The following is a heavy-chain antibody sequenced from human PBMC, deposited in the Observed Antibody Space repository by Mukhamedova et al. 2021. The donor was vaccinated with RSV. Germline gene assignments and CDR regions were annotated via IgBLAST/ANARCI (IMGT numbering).Heavy chain of an antibody. D-gene: IGHD1-7*01. CDR2: SSSYI. CDR3: ARGGGTGTKFDY. V-gene: IGHV3-21*01. J-gene: IGHJ4*02. Sequence: SSSYIYYADSVKGRFTISRDNAKNSLYLQMNSLRAEDTAVYYWARGGGTGTKFDYWGQGTLVTVSS.